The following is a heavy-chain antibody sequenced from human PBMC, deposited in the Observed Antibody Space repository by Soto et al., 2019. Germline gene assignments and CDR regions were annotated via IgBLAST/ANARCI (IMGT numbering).Heavy chain of an antibody. CDR1: EFSLRSYW. J-gene: IGHJ3*01. V-gene: IGHV3-74*01. Sequence: GGSLRLSCAASEFSLRSYWMHWVRQCPGKGLVWVSRISGDGSTTNYADSVKSRFTISRDNAKNTVYLQIDSLRAEDTAVYYCARSLPGTYGAFDLWGQGTMVTVSS. CDR3: ARSLPGTYGAFDL. D-gene: IGHD1-7*01. CDR2: ISGDGSTT.